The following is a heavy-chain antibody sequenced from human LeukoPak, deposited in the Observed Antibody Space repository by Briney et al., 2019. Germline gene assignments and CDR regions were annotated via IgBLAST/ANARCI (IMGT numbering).Heavy chain of an antibody. D-gene: IGHD3-22*01. Sequence: SETLSLTCTVSGGSISSNGYYWSWIRQPPGKGLEWIGYIHYSGSTNSKPSLKSRVTISVDTSKNQFSLKLSSVTAADTAVYYCARSTSGGYYYALDYWGQGTLVTVSS. CDR2: IHYSGST. CDR3: ARSTSGGYYYALDY. V-gene: IGHV4-61*05. J-gene: IGHJ4*02. CDR1: GGSISSNGYY.